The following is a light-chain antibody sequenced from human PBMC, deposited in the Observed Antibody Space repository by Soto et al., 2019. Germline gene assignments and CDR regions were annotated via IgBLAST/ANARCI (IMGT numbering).Light chain of an antibody. J-gene: IGKJ4*01. CDR1: QSLSSGY. CDR3: QQYGGSPLVT. Sequence: ETVLTQSPGTLSLSPGERATLSCRASQSLSSGYLAWYQQRPGQAPRLLISGASSRAPGIPDRFSGTGSATEFTLTISRLEPEDFAVYYCQQYGGSPLVTFGGGTKVEIK. CDR2: GAS. V-gene: IGKV3-20*01.